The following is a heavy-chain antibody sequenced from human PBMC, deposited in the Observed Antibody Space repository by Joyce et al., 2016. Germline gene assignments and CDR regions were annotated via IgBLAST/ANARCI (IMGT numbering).Heavy chain of an antibody. CDR2: IKRDGSIT. V-gene: IGHV3-74*01. CDR1: GFAFSSYW. CDR3: GRDYWGTADY. Sequence: EVQLVESGGALVQPGGSLRLSCAAAGFAFSSYWMHCVRQAPGKGLEWVSRIKRDGSITHYADSVKGRFTISRDNAKNTLFLQMNSLRVEDTALYYCGRDYWGTADYWGQGTLVTVSS. D-gene: IGHD7-27*01. J-gene: IGHJ4*02.